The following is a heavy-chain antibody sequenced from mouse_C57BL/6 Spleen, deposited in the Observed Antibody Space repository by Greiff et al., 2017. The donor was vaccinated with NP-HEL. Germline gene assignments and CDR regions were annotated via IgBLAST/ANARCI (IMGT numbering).Heavy chain of an antibody. CDR3: AREGNWDGAMDY. D-gene: IGHD4-1*01. J-gene: IGHJ4*01. Sequence: VKLQQPGAELVRPGTSVKLSCKASGYTFTSYWMHWVKQRPGQGLEWIGVIDPSDSYTNYNQKFKGKATLTVDTSSSTAYLQLSSLTSEDSAVYYGAREGNWDGAMDYWGQGTSVTVSS. V-gene: IGHV1-59*01. CDR1: GYTFTSYW. CDR2: IDPSDSYT.